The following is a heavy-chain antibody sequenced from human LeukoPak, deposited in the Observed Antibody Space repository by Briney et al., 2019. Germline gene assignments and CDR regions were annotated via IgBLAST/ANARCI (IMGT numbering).Heavy chain of an antibody. CDR1: GFTFTSYA. J-gene: IGHJ4*02. D-gene: IGHD2-2*01. Sequence: GGSLSLSCAASGFTFTSYAMSWVRQAPGKGLEWVSSISASGDTTYYADSVKDRFTISRDNSKNTLYVQMNSLRAEDTALYYCARRPNYCSTSSCLDNWGQGTLVTVSS. V-gene: IGHV3-23*01. CDR2: ISASGDTT. CDR3: ARRPNYCSTSSCLDN.